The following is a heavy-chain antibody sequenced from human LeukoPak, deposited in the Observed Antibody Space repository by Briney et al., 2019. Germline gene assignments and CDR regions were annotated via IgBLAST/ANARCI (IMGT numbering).Heavy chain of an antibody. CDR2: INPNSGGT. Sequence: ASVKVSCKASGYTFTGYYMHWVRQAPGQGLEWMGWINPNSGGTNYAQKFQGRVTMTRDTSISTAYMELSRLRSDDTAVYYCAIGAAAGIHYYYGMDVWGQGTTVTVSS. CDR3: AIGAAAGIHYYYGMDV. CDR1: GYTFTGYY. V-gene: IGHV1-2*02. D-gene: IGHD6-13*01. J-gene: IGHJ6*02.